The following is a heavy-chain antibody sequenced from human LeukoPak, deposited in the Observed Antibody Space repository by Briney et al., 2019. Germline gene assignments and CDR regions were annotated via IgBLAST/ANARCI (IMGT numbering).Heavy chain of an antibody. CDR3: AKDLTRRLDS. CDR1: GFTFSSYA. Sequence: TGGSLRLSCAASGFTFSSYAMSWVRQAPGKGMEWVSAISGSGTSTYYADSVRGRFIISRDNSKNTLYLQMDSLRAEDTAIYYCAKDLTRRLDSWGQGTLVTVSS. V-gene: IGHV3-23*01. J-gene: IGHJ4*02. CDR2: ISGSGTST.